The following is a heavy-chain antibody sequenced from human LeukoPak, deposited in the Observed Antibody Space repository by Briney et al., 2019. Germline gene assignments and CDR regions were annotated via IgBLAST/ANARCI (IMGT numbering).Heavy chain of an antibody. J-gene: IGHJ4*02. CDR2: IYSGGST. V-gene: IGHV3-53*01. D-gene: IGHD6-19*01. CDR1: GFTVSSNY. CDR3: ARRGWLVNFDY. Sequence: PGGSLRLSCAASGFTVSSNYMTWVRQAPGKGLEWVSVIYSGGSTYYGDSVKGRFTISRDNSKNTLYLQMNTLRAEDTAIYHCARRGWLVNFDYWGQGTLVTVSS.